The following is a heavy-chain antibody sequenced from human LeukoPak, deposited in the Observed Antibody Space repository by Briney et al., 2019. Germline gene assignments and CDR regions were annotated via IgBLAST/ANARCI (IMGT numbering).Heavy chain of an antibody. CDR2: ISASGRSI. CDR3: ATMSGFDY. V-gene: IGHV3-21*01. J-gene: IGHJ4*01. CDR1: GFTFNSNY. Sequence: GGSLRLSCAASGFTFNSNYMNWGRQAPGKGLEWVSSISASGRSIYYADSVKGRFTTSRDNAKNSLYLQMNSLRAEDTAVYYCATMSGFDYWGQGTLVTVSS. D-gene: IGHD3-10*02.